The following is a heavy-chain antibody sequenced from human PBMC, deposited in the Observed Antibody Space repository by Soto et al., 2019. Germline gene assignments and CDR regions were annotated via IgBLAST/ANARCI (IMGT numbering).Heavy chain of an antibody. CDR1: GYTFTTYA. CDR3: ARRGSREDIDRGNDAFDI. D-gene: IGHD5-12*01. CDR2: INGGNGNT. V-gene: IGHV1-3*01. J-gene: IGHJ3*02. Sequence: QVQLVQSGAEVKKPGASVKVSCKASGYTFTTYAIHWVRQAPGQRLEWMGCINGGNGNTKYSQKFQGRLTITRDTSASTAYVELSSLRSEDTALYYCARRGSREDIDRGNDAFDIWGQGTMVTVSS.